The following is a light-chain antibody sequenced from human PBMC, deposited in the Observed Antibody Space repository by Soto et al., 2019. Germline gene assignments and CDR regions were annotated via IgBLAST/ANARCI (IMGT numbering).Light chain of an antibody. CDR2: GAS. Sequence: EIVLTQSPGTLSLSPGERATLSCRASQSVTSSYLAWYQHKPGQAPRLLIYGASSRATGIPDRFSGSGSGTDFTLTISRLEPEDFAVYYCQQYGSSHTFGQGTNLEIK. J-gene: IGKJ2*01. CDR3: QQYGSSHT. V-gene: IGKV3-20*01. CDR1: QSVTSSY.